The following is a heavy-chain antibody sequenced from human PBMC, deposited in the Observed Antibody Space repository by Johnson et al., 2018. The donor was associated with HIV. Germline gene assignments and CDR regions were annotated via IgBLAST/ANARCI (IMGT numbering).Heavy chain of an antibody. CDR3: ARGGLLWFGHPAD. Sequence: VQLVESGGGLVQPGRSLRLSCAASGITFDEYALHWVRQAPGKGLEWVSGISWNNGTIGYADSVMGRFTISRDNSKNTLYLVINRVRPEDTAVYYCARGGLLWFGHPADWGQGTMVSVSS. CDR2: ISWNNGTI. J-gene: IGHJ3*01. V-gene: IGHV3-9*01. D-gene: IGHD3-10*01. CDR1: GITFDEYA.